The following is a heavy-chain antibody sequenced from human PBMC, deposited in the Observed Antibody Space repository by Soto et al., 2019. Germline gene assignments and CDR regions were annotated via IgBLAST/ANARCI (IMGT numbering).Heavy chain of an antibody. CDR3: ARDLGSGYDPGDY. CDR2: IIPIIGTI. J-gene: IGHJ4*02. Sequence: QVQLVQSGAEVKKPGSSVKVSCKASGGTYSIYAVSWVRQAPGQGLEWMGGIIPIIGTINYALRFQGRITITGDESTTTAYMELSSLKSEDTAVYYCARDLGSGYDPGDYWGQGTLVTVSS. V-gene: IGHV1-69*12. D-gene: IGHD5-12*01. CDR1: GGTYSIYA.